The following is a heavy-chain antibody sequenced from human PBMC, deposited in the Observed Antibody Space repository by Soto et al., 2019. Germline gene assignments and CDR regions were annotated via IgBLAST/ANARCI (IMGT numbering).Heavy chain of an antibody. CDR2: IYHSGNT. CDR1: GGSISSYY. V-gene: IGHV4-38-2*02. J-gene: IGHJ4*02. Sequence: SETLSLTGTVSGGSISSYYWGWIRQPPGKGQEWIGSIYHSGNTYYNPSLKSRVSISLDTSKNLFSLELTSVTAADTAVYYCARVNLAGRGGFDYWGRGTLVTVSS. D-gene: IGHD2-15*01. CDR3: ARVNLAGRGGFDY.